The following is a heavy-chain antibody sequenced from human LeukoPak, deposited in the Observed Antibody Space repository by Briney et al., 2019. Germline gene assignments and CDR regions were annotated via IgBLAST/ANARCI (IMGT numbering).Heavy chain of an antibody. D-gene: IGHD2-15*01. Sequence: SVKVSCKASGGTFSSYAISWVRQAPGQGLEWMGGIIPIFGTANYAQKFQGRVTITTDESTSTAYMELSSLRSEDTAVYYCARGYCSGGSCYSETINQSWFDPWGQGTLVTVSS. J-gene: IGHJ5*02. CDR1: GGTFSSYA. CDR3: ARGYCSGGSCYSETINQSWFDP. CDR2: IIPIFGTA. V-gene: IGHV1-69*05.